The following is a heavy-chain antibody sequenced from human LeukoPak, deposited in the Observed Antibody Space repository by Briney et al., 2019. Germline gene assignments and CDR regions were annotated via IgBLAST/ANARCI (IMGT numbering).Heavy chain of an antibody. Sequence: GGSPRLSCAASGFTFSSYGMHWVRQAPGKGLEWVAVIWYDGSNKYYADSVKGRFTISRDNSKNTLYLQMNSLRAEDTAVYYCARYRYNWNYYFDYWGQGTLVTVSS. CDR2: IWYDGSNK. V-gene: IGHV3-33*01. J-gene: IGHJ4*02. CDR3: ARYRYNWNYYFDY. D-gene: IGHD1-7*01. CDR1: GFTFSSYG.